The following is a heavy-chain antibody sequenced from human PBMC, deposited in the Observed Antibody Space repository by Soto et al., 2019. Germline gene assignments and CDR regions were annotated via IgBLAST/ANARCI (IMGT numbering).Heavy chain of an antibody. J-gene: IGHJ4*02. CDR2: IIPIFGTA. Sequence: GASVKVSCKASGGTFSSYAISWVRQAPGQGLEWMGGIIPIFGTANYAQKFQGRVTITADESTSTAYMELSSLRSEDTAVYYCARDNRPWYYDSSGYLYYFDYWGQGTLVTVS. CDR3: ARDNRPWYYDSSGYLYYFDY. V-gene: IGHV1-69*13. CDR1: GGTFSSYA. D-gene: IGHD3-22*01.